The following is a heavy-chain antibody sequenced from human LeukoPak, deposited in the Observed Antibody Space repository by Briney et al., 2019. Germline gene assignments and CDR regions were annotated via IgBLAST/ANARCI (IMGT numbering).Heavy chain of an antibody. Sequence: ASVKASCKASGYTFTGYYMHWVRQAPGQGLEWMGWINPNSSGTNYAQKFQGRVTMTRDTSISTAYMELSRLRSDDTAVYYCARDFRAAMVSDWFDPWGQGTLVSVPS. J-gene: IGHJ5*02. CDR3: ARDFRAAMVSDWFDP. CDR1: GYTFTGYY. V-gene: IGHV1-2*02. CDR2: INPNSSGT. D-gene: IGHD5-18*01.